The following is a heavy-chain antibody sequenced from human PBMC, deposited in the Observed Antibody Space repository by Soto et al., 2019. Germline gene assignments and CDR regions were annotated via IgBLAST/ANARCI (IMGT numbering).Heavy chain of an antibody. V-gene: IGHV3-11*01. J-gene: IGHJ4*02. CDR1: GFTFSDYY. Sequence: QVQLVESGGGLVKPGGSLRLSCAASGFTFSDYYMSWIRQAPGKGLEWLSYISISGGTIYYADSVKGRFSISRDNAKNSLYLQLSSLRDEDRAVYFCARERARVFDSWGKGTLVTVSS. CDR2: ISISGGTI. CDR3: ARERARVFDS.